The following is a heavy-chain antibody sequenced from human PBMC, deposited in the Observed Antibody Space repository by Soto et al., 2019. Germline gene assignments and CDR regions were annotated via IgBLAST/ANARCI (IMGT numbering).Heavy chain of an antibody. CDR3: TRGRGEQQLVTPFDY. D-gene: IGHD6-13*01. CDR1: GYTFTSYY. J-gene: IGHJ4*02. V-gene: IGHV1-46*03. Sequence: GASVKVSCKASGYTFTSYYMHWVRQAPGQGLEWMGIINPSGGSTSYAQKFQGRVTMTRDTSTSTVYMEMSSLRSEDTAMNYYTRGRGEQQLVTPFDYWGQGTLVTVSS. CDR2: INPSGGST.